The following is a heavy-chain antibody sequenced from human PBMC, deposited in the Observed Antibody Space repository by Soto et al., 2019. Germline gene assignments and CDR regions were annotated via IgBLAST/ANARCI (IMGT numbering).Heavy chain of an antibody. CDR3: VRGDNWNDEASDY. J-gene: IGHJ4*02. D-gene: IGHD1-1*01. V-gene: IGHV3-33*01. Sequence: QVQLVESGGGVVQPGRSLRLSCAASGFMFSNHGMHWVRQAPGKGLEWVAVIWSYGNNRYYADSVKGRFTISRDNSKNTGYLQMNSLRAEDTAVYYCVRGDNWNDEASDYWGQGILVTVSS. CDR1: GFMFSNHG. CDR2: IWSYGNNR.